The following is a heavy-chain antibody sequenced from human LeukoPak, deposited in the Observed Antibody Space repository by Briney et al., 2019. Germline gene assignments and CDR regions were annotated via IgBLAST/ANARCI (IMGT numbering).Heavy chain of an antibody. D-gene: IGHD6-13*01. J-gene: IGHJ4*02. CDR1: GFTFDDYA. V-gene: IGHV3-9*01. CDR2: ISWNSGSI. Sequence: GGSLRLSCAASGFTFDDYAMHWVRQAPGKGLEWVAGISWNSGSIGYADSVKGRFTISRDNAKNSLYLQMDSLRAEDTALYYCAKDFRNSSSWYGGYFDYWGQGTLVTVSS. CDR3: AKDFRNSSSWYGGYFDY.